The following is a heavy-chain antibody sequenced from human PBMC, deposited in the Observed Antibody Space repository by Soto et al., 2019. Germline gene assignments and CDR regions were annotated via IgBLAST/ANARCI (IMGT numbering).Heavy chain of an antibody. CDR2: IYYSGST. CDR1: GGSVSSGSYY. CDR3: ATSGGDYVWYFDY. J-gene: IGHJ4*02. D-gene: IGHD4-17*01. V-gene: IGHV4-61*01. Sequence: LSLTCTVSGGSVSSGSYYWSWIRQPPGKGLEWIGYIYYSGSTNYNPSLKSRVTISVDTSKNQFSLKLSSVTAADTAVYYCATSGGDYVWYFDYWGQGTLVTVS.